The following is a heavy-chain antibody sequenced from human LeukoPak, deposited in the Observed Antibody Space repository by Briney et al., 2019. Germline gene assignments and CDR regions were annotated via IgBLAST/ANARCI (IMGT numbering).Heavy chain of an antibody. D-gene: IGHD3-3*01. CDR3: AGQSYYVFWSGYYGY. CDR1: GFTFSDYY. V-gene: IGHV3-11*04. CDR2: ISSSGSTI. Sequence: PGGSLRLFCAASGFTFSDYYMSWVRQAPGKGLEWVSDISSSGSTIYYADSVKRRITISSDTTKNSMYLQMNSLRAEDTAVYYCAGQSYYVFWSGYYGYWGQGSLVTVSS. J-gene: IGHJ4*02.